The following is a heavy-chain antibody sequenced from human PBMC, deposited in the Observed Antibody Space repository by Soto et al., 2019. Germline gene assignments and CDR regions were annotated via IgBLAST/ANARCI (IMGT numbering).Heavy chain of an antibody. CDR1: GFTFSSYA. D-gene: IGHD3-3*01. CDR3: AKGQKQSRSNYDFWSGYYTHPYYYYYYGMDV. J-gene: IGHJ6*02. Sequence: PGGSLRLSCAASGFTFSSYAISWVRQAPGKGLEWVSAISGSGGSTYYPDSVKGRFTIPRDNSKNTLYLQMNSLRAEDTAVYYCAKGQKQSRSNYDFWSGYYTHPYYYYYYGMDVWGHVTTVTV. CDR2: ISGSGGST. V-gene: IGHV3-23*01.